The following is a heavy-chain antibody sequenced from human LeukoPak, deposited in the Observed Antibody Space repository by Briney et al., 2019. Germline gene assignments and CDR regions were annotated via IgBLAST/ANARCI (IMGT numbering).Heavy chain of an antibody. CDR2: ISSSGTTI. Sequence: GGSLRLSCSASGFTFTTYGMNWVRQAPGKGLEWVSYISSSGTTIYYADSVKGRFTISRDNAKNSLYLQMNSLGAEDTAVYYCAREAPGIAVAGTGSDYYYYMDVWGKGTTVTISS. CDR3: AREAPGIAVAGTGSDYYYYMDV. D-gene: IGHD6-19*01. V-gene: IGHV3-48*04. CDR1: GFTFTTYG. J-gene: IGHJ6*03.